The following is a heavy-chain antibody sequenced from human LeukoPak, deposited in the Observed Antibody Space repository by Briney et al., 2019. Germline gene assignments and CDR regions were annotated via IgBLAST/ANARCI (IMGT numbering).Heavy chain of an antibody. V-gene: IGHV3-7*01. CDR2: INQDGSEI. CDR1: GFTFNNFW. D-gene: IGHD6-13*01. Sequence: GGSLRLPCAASGFTFNNFWMSWVRQAPGKGLEWVANINQDGSEIYYGGSVKGRFTISRDNAKNSLYLQVNSLRAEDTAVYYCARDGDSSSWFDYWGQGTLVTVSS. CDR3: ARDGDSSSWFDY. J-gene: IGHJ4*02.